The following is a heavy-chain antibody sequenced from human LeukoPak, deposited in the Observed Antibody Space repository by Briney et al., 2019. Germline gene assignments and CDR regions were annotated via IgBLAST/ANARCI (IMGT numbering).Heavy chain of an antibody. J-gene: IGHJ5*02. CDR1: GGSISSGGYS. CDR2: IYYSGST. V-gene: IGHV4-30-4*07. CDR3: ARAVAQLGNWFDP. Sequence: SETLSLTCAVSGGSISSGGYSWSWIRQPPGKGLEWIGYIYYSGSTYYNPSLKGRVTISVDTSKNQFSLKLSSVTAADTAVYYCARAVAQLGNWFDPWGQGTLVTVSS. D-gene: IGHD6-6*01.